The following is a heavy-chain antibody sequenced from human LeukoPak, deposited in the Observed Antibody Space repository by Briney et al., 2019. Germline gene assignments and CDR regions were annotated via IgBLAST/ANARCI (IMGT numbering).Heavy chain of an antibody. V-gene: IGHV4-39*02. CDR1: GGSISSSSYY. D-gene: IGHD3-22*01. Sequence: KPSETLSLTCTVSGGSISSSSYYWGWIRQPPGKGLEWIGSIYYSGSTYYNPSLKSRVTISVDTSKNQFSLKLSSVTAADTAVYYCARDKYYYDSSGYYIDYWGQGTLVTVSS. CDR2: IYYSGST. CDR3: ARDKYYYDSSGYYIDY. J-gene: IGHJ4*02.